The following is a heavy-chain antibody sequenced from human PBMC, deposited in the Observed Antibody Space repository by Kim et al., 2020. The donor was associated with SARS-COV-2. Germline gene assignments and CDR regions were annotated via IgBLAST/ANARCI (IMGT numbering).Heavy chain of an antibody. CDR1: GFTFSSYW. CDR2: IKQDGSEK. Sequence: GGSLRLSCAASGFTFSSYWMSWVRQAPGKGLEWVANIKQDGSEKYYVDSVKGRFTISRDNAKNSLYLQMNSLRAEDTAVYYCARTGGYGDYESEYFQHWGQGTLVTVSS. D-gene: IGHD4-17*01. CDR3: ARTGGYGDYESEYFQH. J-gene: IGHJ1*01. V-gene: IGHV3-7*01.